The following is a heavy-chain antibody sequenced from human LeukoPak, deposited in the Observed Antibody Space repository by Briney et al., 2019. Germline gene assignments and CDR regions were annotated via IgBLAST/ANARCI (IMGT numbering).Heavy chain of an antibody. CDR1: GGSFSGYY. CDR3: ARRGAVATAPYYYYYYMDV. D-gene: IGHD5-12*01. Sequence: SETLSLTCAVYGGSFSGYYWSWIRQPPGKGLEWIGEINHSGSTNYNPSLKSRVTISVDTSKNQFSLKLSSVTAADTAVYYCARRGAVATAPYYYYYYMDVWGKGTTVTISS. V-gene: IGHV4-34*01. CDR2: INHSGST. J-gene: IGHJ6*03.